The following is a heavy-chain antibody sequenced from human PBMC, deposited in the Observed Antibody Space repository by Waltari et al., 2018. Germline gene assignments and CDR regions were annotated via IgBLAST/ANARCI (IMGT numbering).Heavy chain of an antibody. V-gene: IGHV5-51*01. CDR1: GFNFATNW. CDR2: IYPGDSDI. D-gene: IGHD1-1*01. Sequence: EVQLVQSGAEVRKPGASLKISCTGSGFNFATNWTAWVRQMPGKGLEWMGVIYPGDSDIRYSPSFQGHVTISADKSINTAYLQWSSLKASDTSFYFCARGKQLFDYWGQGTLVTVSS. J-gene: IGHJ4*02. CDR3: ARGKQLFDY.